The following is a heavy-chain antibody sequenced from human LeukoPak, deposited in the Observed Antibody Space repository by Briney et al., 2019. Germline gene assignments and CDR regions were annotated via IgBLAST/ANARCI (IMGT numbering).Heavy chain of an antibody. J-gene: IGHJ3*02. CDR2: ISGSSTKI. CDR1: GFTFSTSS. Sequence: GSLLLSCAASGFTFSTSSMNWVRQAPGKGLEWRSYISGSSTKIFYADSLKGRFTISRDNAKNSLYLQMNSLRDEDTAVYYCASDFLGFGDYYAFNIWGQGTMVSVSS. CDR3: ASDFLGFGDYYAFNI. D-gene: IGHD3-10*01. V-gene: IGHV3-48*02.